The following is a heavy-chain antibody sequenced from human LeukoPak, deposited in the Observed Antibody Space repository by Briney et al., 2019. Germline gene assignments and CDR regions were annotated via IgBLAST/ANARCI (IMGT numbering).Heavy chain of an antibody. D-gene: IGHD4-17*01. J-gene: IGHJ4*02. CDR3: AREDHDYGDSGVDY. CDR2: ISSFSGTI. CDR1: GITFSSYS. Sequence: PGGSLRLSCVASGITFSSYSMNWVRQAPGKGLEWVSYISSFSGTINYADSVKGRFTISRDNAKNSLYLQMNSLRAEDTAVYYCAREDHDYGDSGVDYWGQGTLVTVSS. V-gene: IGHV3-48*01.